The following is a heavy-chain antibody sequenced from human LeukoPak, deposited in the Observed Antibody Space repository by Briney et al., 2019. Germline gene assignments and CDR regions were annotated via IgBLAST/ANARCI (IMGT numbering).Heavy chain of an antibody. Sequence: PGRSLRLSCAASGFTFTSYWMHWVRQAPGKGLVWVSRINSDGSSTSYADSVKGRFTISRDNAKNTLYLQMNSLRAEDTAVYYCARASYSSSSLGYWGQGTLVTVSS. J-gene: IGHJ4*02. CDR3: ARASYSSSSLGY. V-gene: IGHV3-74*01. CDR2: INSDGSST. D-gene: IGHD6-6*01. CDR1: GFTFTSYW.